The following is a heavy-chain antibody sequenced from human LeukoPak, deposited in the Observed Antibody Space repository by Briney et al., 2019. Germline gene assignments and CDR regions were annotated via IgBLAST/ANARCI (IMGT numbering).Heavy chain of an antibody. Sequence: GGSLRLSCAASGFTFSSYDMHWVRQATGKGLEWVSAIGTAGDPYYPGSVKGRFTISRENAKNSLYLQMNSLRAGDTAVYYCARGTWDYYGSGSYYTNYGVDVWGKGTTVTVSS. CDR2: IGTAGDP. J-gene: IGHJ6*04. D-gene: IGHD3-10*01. V-gene: IGHV3-13*05. CDR3: ARGTWDYYGSGSYYTNYGVDV. CDR1: GFTFSSYD.